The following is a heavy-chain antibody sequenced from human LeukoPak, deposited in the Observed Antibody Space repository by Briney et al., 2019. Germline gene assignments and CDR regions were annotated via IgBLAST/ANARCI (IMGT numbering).Heavy chain of an antibody. CDR3: ARDMMGGSGWYDY. J-gene: IGHJ4*02. D-gene: IGHD6-19*01. CDR2: INAGNGNT. Sequence: ASVKVSCKASGYTFTSYAMQWVRQAPGQRLEWMGWINAGNGNTKYSQKFQGRVTITRDTSASTAYMELSSLRSEDTAVYYCARDMMGGSGWYDYWGQGTLVTVSS. V-gene: IGHV1-3*01. CDR1: GYTFTSYA.